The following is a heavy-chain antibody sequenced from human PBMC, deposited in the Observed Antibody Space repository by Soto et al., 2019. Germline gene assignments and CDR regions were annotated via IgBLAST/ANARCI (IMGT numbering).Heavy chain of an antibody. CDR2: ITPILSMS. CDR3: ARSYGSGYRAFDY. V-gene: IGHV1-69*02. Sequence: QVQLVQSGAEVKKPGSSVRVSCKASGDTFTFYSINWVRQAPGLGLEWMGRITPILSMSNHAQRFQGRVTMTADKXTSPASMELSSLRSEETAMYYCARSYGSGYRAFDYWGQGALVTVSS. CDR1: GDTFTFYS. J-gene: IGHJ4*02. D-gene: IGHD3-10*01.